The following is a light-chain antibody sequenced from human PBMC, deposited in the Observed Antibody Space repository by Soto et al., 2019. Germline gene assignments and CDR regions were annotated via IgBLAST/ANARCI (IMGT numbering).Light chain of an antibody. CDR1: QTISSW. CDR3: QHYNSYSEA. J-gene: IGKJ1*01. V-gene: IGKV1-5*03. CDR2: KAS. Sequence: DIQMTHPPSTLSASVGDPVTITWRASQTISSWLAWYQQKPGKAPKLLIYKASTLKSGVPSRFSGSGSGTEFTLTISSLQPDDFATYYCQHYNSYSEAFGQGTKVDIK.